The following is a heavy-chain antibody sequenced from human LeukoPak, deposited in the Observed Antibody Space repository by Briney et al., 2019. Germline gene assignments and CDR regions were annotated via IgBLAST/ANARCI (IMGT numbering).Heavy chain of an antibody. J-gene: IGHJ4*02. CDR2: IKQDGRDK. Sequence: GGSLRLSCAASGFSLNREWMSWVRQAPGKGLEWVANIKQDGRDKNYVDSVKGRFTISRDNAKNSLYLQMDSLRVEDTAVYYCARDHGRGQLDYWGQGTLVTVSS. CDR1: GFSLNREW. CDR3: ARDHGRGQLDY. V-gene: IGHV3-7*05. D-gene: IGHD1-26*01.